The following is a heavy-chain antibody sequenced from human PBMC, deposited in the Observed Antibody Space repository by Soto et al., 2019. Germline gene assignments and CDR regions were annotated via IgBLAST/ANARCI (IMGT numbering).Heavy chain of an antibody. CDR3: ARDRGDTAMLTFNF. CDR1: GYSFTSFG. CDR2: ISAYNGNT. D-gene: IGHD5-18*01. J-gene: IGHJ4*02. Sequence: VQLVQSGAEVKKPGASVKVSCKASGYSFTSFGITCVRQAPGQGLEWMGWISAYNGNTNSEQNLQGRVIMTTDSSTNTVYMELRSLTSDDAAVYYCARDRGDTAMLTFNFWGQGALVIVSS. V-gene: IGHV1-18*04.